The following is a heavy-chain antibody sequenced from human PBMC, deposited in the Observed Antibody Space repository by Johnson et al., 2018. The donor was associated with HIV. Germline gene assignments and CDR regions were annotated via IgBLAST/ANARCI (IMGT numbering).Heavy chain of an antibody. V-gene: IGHV3-20*04. Sequence: VQLVESGGGVVRPGGSLRLSCAVSGFTFNDYGMSWVRQVPGKGLEWVSVINRNGGRTDDADSVEGRSTTSRDNGKNSLYLQMNILRAEDTALYYCARGSRWLLWPGSSFDIWGQGTMVTVYS. CDR2: INRNGGRT. D-gene: IGHD5-24*01. J-gene: IGHJ3*02. CDR1: GFTFNDYG. CDR3: ARGSRWLLWPGSSFDI.